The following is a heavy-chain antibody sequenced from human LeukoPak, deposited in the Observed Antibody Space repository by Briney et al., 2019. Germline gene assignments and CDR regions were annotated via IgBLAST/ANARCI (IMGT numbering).Heavy chain of an antibody. V-gene: IGHV4-39*07. J-gene: IGHJ4*02. Sequence: PSETLSLTCSVSGGSIVSSTFYWGWVRQPPGKGLEWIGIIHHSGSTYYNSSLKSRVAISVDTSKNTLSLKLNSVTAADTAVYYCARGDSSLGSGGSWGQGTLVTVSS. CDR1: GGSIVSSTFY. D-gene: IGHD6-19*01. CDR3: ARGDSSLGSGGS. CDR2: IHHSGST.